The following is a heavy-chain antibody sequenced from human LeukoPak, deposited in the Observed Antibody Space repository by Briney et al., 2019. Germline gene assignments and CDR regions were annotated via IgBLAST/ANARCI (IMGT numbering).Heavy chain of an antibody. V-gene: IGHV4-61*02. CDR2: IYTSGST. CDR1: GGSISSGSYY. Sequence: SETLSLTCTVSGGSISSGSYYWSWIRQPAGKGLEWIGRIYTSGSTNSNPSLKNRVTISVDTSKNQCSLKLSSVTAADTAVYYCARDWGWELLAFDIWGQGTMVTVSS. J-gene: IGHJ3*02. D-gene: IGHD1-26*01. CDR3: ARDWGWELLAFDI.